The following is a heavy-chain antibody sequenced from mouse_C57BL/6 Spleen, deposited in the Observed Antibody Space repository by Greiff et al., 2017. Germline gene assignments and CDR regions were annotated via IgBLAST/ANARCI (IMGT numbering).Heavy chain of an antibody. CDR3: TPLYYGSSKGY. V-gene: IGHV14-4*01. D-gene: IGHD1-1*01. CDR1: GFNIKDDY. CDR2: IDPENGDT. J-gene: IGHJ2*01. Sequence: QLQQSGAELVRPGASVKLSCTASGFNIKDDYMHWVKQRPEQGLEWIGWIDPENGDTEYASKFQGKATITADTSSNTAYLQLSSLTSEDTAVYYCTPLYYGSSKGYWGQGTTLTVSS.